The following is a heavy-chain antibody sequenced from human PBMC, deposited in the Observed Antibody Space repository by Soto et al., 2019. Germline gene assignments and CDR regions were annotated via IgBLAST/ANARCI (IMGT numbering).Heavy chain of an antibody. CDR1: GFTVSSNY. V-gene: IGHV3-66*01. J-gene: IGHJ4*02. D-gene: IGHD3-9*01. CDR2: IYSGGST. Sequence: GGSLRLSCAASGFTVSSNYMSWVRQAPGKGLEWVSVIYSGGSTYYADSVKGRFTISRDNSKNTLYLQMNSLRAEDTAVYYCASDILTGYSVGYYFDYWGQGTLVTVSS. CDR3: ASDILTGYSVGYYFDY.